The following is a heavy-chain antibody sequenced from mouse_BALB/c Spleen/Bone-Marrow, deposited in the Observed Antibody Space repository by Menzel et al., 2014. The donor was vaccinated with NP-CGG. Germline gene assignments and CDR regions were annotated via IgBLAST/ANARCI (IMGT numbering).Heavy chain of an antibody. Sequence: EVQLQESGAELVKPGASVKLSCTASGFNIKDTYMHWVKQRPEQGLEWIGRIDPANGNTKYVPKFQGKATITADTSSNTAYLQLSSLTSEDTAVYYCARWEYYAMDYWGQGTSVTVSS. D-gene: IGHD4-1*01. CDR3: ARWEYYAMDY. CDR2: IDPANGNT. V-gene: IGHV14-3*02. J-gene: IGHJ4*01. CDR1: GFNIKDTY.